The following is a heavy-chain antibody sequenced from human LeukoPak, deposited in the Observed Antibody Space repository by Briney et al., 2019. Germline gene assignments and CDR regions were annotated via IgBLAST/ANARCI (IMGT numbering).Heavy chain of an antibody. Sequence: PGRSLRLSCAASGFTFSSYAMHWVRQAPGKGLEWVAVISYDGSNKYYADSVKGRFTISRDNSKNTLYLQMNGLRAEDTAVYYCARDTLGLDAFDIWGQGTMVTVSS. CDR1: GFTFSSYA. V-gene: IGHV3-30*04. J-gene: IGHJ3*02. CDR3: ARDTLGLDAFDI. CDR2: ISYDGSNK.